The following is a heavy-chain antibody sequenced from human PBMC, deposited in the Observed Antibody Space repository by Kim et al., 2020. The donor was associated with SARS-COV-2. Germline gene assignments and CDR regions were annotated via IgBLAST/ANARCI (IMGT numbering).Heavy chain of an antibody. V-gene: IGHV3-9*01. CDR2: ISWNSGSI. CDR1: GFTFDDYA. J-gene: IGHJ3*02. D-gene: IGHD6-6*01. Sequence: GGSLRLSCAASGFTFDDYAMHWVRQAPGKGLEWVSGISWNSGSIGYADSVKGRFTISRDNAKNSLYLQMNSLRAEDTALYYCAKDILIAAPRSDAFDIWG. CDR3: AKDILIAAPRSDAFDI.